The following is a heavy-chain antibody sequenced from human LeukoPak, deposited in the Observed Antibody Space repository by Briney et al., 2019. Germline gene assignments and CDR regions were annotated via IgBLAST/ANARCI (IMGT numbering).Heavy chain of an antibody. Sequence: GGSLRLSCAASGFIVSSNYMSWVRQAPGKGLEWVSAISGSGGSTYYADSVKGRFTISRDNSKNTLYLQMNSLRAEDTAVYYCALRGYYYYGMDVWGQGTTVTVSS. CDR3: ALRGYYYYGMDV. CDR2: ISGSGGST. CDR1: GFIVSSNY. J-gene: IGHJ6*02. V-gene: IGHV3-23*01.